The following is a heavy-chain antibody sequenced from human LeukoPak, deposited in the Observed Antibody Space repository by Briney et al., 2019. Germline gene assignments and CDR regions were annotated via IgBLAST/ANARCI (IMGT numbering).Heavy chain of an antibody. CDR2: ISAYNGNT. CDR3: ASLDDFWSGRAGMGV. Sequence: ASVKVSCKASGYTFTSYGISWVRQAPGQGLEWMGWISAYNGNTNYAQKLQGRVTMTTDTSTSTAYVELRSLRSDDTAVYYCASLDDFWSGRAGMGVWGQGTTVTVSS. V-gene: IGHV1-18*01. J-gene: IGHJ6*02. CDR1: GYTFTSYG. D-gene: IGHD3-3*01.